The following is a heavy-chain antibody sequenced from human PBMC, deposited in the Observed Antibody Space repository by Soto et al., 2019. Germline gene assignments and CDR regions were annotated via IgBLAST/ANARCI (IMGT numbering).Heavy chain of an antibody. CDR1: DGSISSYY. CDR3: ARFSSGTYLFDL. V-gene: IGHV4-59*01. CDR2: ISGTGTT. D-gene: IGHD1-26*01. J-gene: IGHJ5*02. Sequence: PDTLTLTCTVSDGSISSYYWSWIRQPPEKGLEWIGYISGTGTTNYSPSLTNRVTISVDMSKNQFYLRLSSVTAADTAVYYCARFSSGTYLFDLWGQGTPVTVSS.